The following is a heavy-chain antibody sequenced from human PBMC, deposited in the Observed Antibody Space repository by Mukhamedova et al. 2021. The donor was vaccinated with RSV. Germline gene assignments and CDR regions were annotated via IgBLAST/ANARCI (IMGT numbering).Heavy chain of an antibody. V-gene: IGHV3-53*01. D-gene: IGHD3-22*01. CDR3: ARGDYYDTGGYYYTNWLDP. J-gene: IGHJ5*02. Sequence: VSLIYVSGYTYYADSVKGRFTISRDISKNTLYLRMNSLRAEDTAIYYCARGDYYDTGGYYYTNWLDPWGQGTLVTVSS. CDR2: IYVSGYT.